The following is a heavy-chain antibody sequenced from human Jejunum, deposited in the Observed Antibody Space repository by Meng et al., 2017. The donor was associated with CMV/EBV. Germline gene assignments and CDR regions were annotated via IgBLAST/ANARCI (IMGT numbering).Heavy chain of an antibody. CDR2: INPDGRIT. Sequence: SSAPSRCTFSNYWMCVVREAPGNGLGWFSRINPDGRITIYADSVKGRFTISRDNAKNTLYLQMNSLRGEDTAVYYCARGGLEPVDYWGQGTLVTVSS. CDR1: RCTFSNYW. J-gene: IGHJ4*02. V-gene: IGHV3-74*01. CDR3: ARGGLEPVDY. D-gene: IGHD1-14*01.